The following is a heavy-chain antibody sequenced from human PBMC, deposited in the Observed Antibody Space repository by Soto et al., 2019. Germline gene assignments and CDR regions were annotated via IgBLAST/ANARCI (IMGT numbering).Heavy chain of an antibody. Sequence: GESLKISCKGSGYTFTSHWIGWVRQMPGKGLEWMGIIYPGDSDTRYSPAFQGQVTISADKSIRTAYLQWNSLKASDTAMYYCVRVGRVGSNSLTNAGFAPWGPGTLVTVSS. CDR2: IYPGDSDT. CDR3: VRVGRVGSNSLTNAGFAP. D-gene: IGHD1-26*01. CDR1: GYTFTSHW. V-gene: IGHV5-51*01. J-gene: IGHJ5*02.